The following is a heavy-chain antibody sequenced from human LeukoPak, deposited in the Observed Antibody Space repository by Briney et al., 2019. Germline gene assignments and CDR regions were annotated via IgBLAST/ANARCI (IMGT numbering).Heavy chain of an antibody. D-gene: IGHD5-18*01. CDR1: GFTFSSYG. Sequence: PGGSLRLSCAASGFTFSSYGMHWVRQAPGKGLEWVAVISYDGSNKYYADSVKGRFTISRDSSKNTLYLQMNSLRAEDTAVYYCAKGEWIQLWFGDYWGQGTLVTVSS. J-gene: IGHJ4*02. V-gene: IGHV3-30*18. CDR3: AKGEWIQLWFGDY. CDR2: ISYDGSNK.